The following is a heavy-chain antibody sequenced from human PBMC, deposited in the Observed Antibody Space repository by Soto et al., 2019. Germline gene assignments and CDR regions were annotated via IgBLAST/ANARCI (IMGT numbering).Heavy chain of an antibody. CDR1: GFTFRSYG. J-gene: IGHJ4*02. D-gene: IGHD3-3*01. V-gene: IGHV3-33*01. CDR3: ARDSDFLREGDYLDY. Sequence: QVQLVESGGGVVQPGRSLRLSCAASGFTFRSYGMHWVRQAPGKGLEWVAVIWYDGTNEFYADSVKGRFTISRDNAKNKLYLQMNRLRVEDTAVYYCARDSDFLREGDYLDYWGQGTLVIVSS. CDR2: IWYDGTNE.